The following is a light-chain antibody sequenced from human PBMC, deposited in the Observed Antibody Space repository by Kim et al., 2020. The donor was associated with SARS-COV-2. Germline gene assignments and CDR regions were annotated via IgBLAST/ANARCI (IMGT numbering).Light chain of an antibody. CDR2: GKN. CDR1: SLRSYY. J-gene: IGLJ2*01. V-gene: IGLV3-19*01. CDR3: NSRDSSGNHVV. Sequence: SSELTQDPVVSVALGQTVRITCQGDSLRSYYASWYQQRPGQAPVVVMYGKNNRPSGIPDRFSGSRSGNTASLTITGAKAEDGAEYYCNSRDSSGNHVVFGGGTKVTVL.